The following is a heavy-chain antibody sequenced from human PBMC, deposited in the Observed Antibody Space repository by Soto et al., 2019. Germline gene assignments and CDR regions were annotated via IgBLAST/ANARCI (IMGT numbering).Heavy chain of an antibody. CDR3: AREDGNTLAR. Sequence: QVQLVESGGGLVKPGGSLRLSCAASGFTFSDYYLSWIRQAPGKGLEWVSYISSSGDYTKYADSVKGRFTISRDNAKNSLYLQLNSLRDEDTAIYYWAREDGNTLARWGQGTLVTVSS. J-gene: IGHJ4*02. CDR1: GFTFSDYY. V-gene: IGHV3-11*06. CDR2: ISSSGDYT. D-gene: IGHD4-17*01.